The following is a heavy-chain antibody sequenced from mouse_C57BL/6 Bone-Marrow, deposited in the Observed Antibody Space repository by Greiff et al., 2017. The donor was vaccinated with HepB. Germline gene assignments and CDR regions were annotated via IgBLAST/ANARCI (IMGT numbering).Heavy chain of an antibody. Sequence: EVQLVESGGGLVKPGGSLKLSCAASGFTFSSYAMSWVRQTPEKRLEWVATISDGGSYTYYPDNVKGRFTISRDNAKNNLYLQMSHLKSEDTAMYDCARESLLYYFDYWGQGTTLTVSS. CDR1: GFTFSSYA. J-gene: IGHJ2*01. V-gene: IGHV5-4*01. CDR3: ARESLLYYFDY. CDR2: ISDGGSYT.